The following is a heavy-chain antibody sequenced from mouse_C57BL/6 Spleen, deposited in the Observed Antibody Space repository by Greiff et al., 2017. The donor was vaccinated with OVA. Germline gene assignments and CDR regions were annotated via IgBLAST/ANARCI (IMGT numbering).Heavy chain of an antibody. J-gene: IGHJ2*01. V-gene: IGHV8-8*01. CDR1: GFSLSTFGMG. Sequence: QVTLKVSGPGILQPSQTLSLTCSFSGFSLSTFGMGVGWIRQPSGKGLEWLAHIWWDDDKYYNPALKSRLTISKDTSQNQVFLKIANVDTADTATYYCARAPHYYGSSLFDYWGQGTTLTVSS. D-gene: IGHD1-1*01. CDR2: IWWDDDK. CDR3: ARAPHYYGSSLFDY.